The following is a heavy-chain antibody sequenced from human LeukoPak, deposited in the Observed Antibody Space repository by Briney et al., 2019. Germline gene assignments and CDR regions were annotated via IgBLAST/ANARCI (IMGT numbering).Heavy chain of an antibody. CDR2: IRYDGSNK. D-gene: IGHD1-26*01. CDR1: GFTLSSYG. V-gene: IGHV3-30*02. Sequence: GGSLRLSCAASGFTLSSYGMHWVRPAPGRGLEWVAFIRYDGSNKYYADSVKGRFTISRDKYKNTLYLQMNSLRAEDTDVCDCAKVGATHWVFDYWGQGTLVTVSS. J-gene: IGHJ4*02. CDR3: AKVGATHWVFDY.